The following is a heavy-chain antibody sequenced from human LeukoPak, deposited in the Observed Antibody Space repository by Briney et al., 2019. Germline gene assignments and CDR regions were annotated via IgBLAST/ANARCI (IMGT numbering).Heavy chain of an antibody. CDR2: VSISSGTI. CDR3: ARGGAGFLEWLRGGYYYYMDV. V-gene: IGHV3-48*04. J-gene: IGHJ6*03. CDR1: GFTFSGHN. D-gene: IGHD3-3*01. Sequence: PGGSLRLSCAASGFTFSGHNMNWVRQAPGRGLEWISFVSISSGTIYYADSVKGRFRISRDNAKSSLDLEMNSLRAEDTAVYYCARGGAGFLEWLRGGYYYYMDVWGKGTTVTVSS.